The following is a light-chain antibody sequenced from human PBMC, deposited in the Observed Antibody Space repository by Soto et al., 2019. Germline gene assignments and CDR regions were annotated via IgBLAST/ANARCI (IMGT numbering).Light chain of an antibody. CDR3: QQSHSTPWT. CDR2: TAS. Sequence: DIQMTQSPSSLSASVGDRVTITCRASQSISIYLNWFQQKPGKAPKLLIYTASSLQSGVPSRFSGSGSGTDFTLTISSLQPGDFATYSCQQSHSTPWTFGQGTRWIS. J-gene: IGKJ1*01. CDR1: QSISIY. V-gene: IGKV1-39*01.